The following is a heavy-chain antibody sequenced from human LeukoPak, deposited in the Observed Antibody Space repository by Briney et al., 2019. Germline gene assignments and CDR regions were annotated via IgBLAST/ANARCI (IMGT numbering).Heavy chain of an antibody. CDR1: GFTFSSYA. V-gene: IGHV3-30*04. J-gene: IGHJ3*02. CDR2: ISYDGSNK. D-gene: IGHD3-22*01. CDR3: ARLRSPRGPDSSGSGGAFDI. Sequence: PGGSLRLSCAASGFTFSSYAMHWVRQAPGKGLEWVAVISYDGSNKYYADSVKGRFTISRDNSKNTLYLQMNSLRAEDTAVYYCARLRSPRGPDSSGSGGAFDIWGQGTMVTVSS.